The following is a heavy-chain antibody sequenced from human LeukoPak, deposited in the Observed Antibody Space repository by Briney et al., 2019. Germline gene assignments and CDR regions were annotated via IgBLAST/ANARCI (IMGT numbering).Heavy chain of an antibody. CDR3: AREDYYDSSGYYYGMDV. D-gene: IGHD3-22*01. CDR2: IKQDGSEK. Sequence: PGGSLRLSCAASGFTFSSYWMSWVRQAPGKGLEWVANIKQDGSEKYYVDSVKGRFTISRDNAKNSLYLQMNSLRAEDTAVYYCAREDYYDSSGYYYGMDVWGQGTMVTVSS. J-gene: IGHJ6*02. CDR1: GFTFSSYW. V-gene: IGHV3-7*03.